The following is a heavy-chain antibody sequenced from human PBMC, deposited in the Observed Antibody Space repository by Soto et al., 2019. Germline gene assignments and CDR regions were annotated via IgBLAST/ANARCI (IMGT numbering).Heavy chain of an antibody. Sequence: PGGSLRLSCSASGFTFSSYAMHWVRQAPGKGLEYVSAISSNGGSTSYADSVKGRFTISRDNAKNTLYLQMSSLRAEDTAVYYCARDRYDILTGYSPLWFDPWGQGTLVTVSS. CDR2: ISSNGGST. D-gene: IGHD3-9*01. J-gene: IGHJ5*02. CDR1: GFTFSSYA. V-gene: IGHV3-64*04. CDR3: ARDRYDILTGYSPLWFDP.